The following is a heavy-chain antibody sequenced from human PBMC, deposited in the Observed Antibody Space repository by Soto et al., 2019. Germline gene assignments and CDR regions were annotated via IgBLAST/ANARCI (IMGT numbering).Heavy chain of an antibody. D-gene: IGHD4-4*01. J-gene: IGHJ5*02. CDR2: ISSSSSYT. V-gene: IGHV3-11*06. CDR3: ARDPLPLQRGRPGNWFDP. CDR1: GFTFSDYY. Sequence: QVQLVESGGGLVKPGGSLRLSCAASGFTFSDYYMSWIRQAPGKGLEWVSYISSSSSYTNYADSVKGRFTISRDNATNSLYLQMNSLRAEDTAVYYCARDPLPLQRGRPGNWFDPWGQGTLVTVSS.